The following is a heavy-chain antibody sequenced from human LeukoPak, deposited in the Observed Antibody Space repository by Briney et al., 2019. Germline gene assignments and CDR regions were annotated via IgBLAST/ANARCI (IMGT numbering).Heavy chain of an antibody. CDR3: ARGLRLPFQYYMDV. CDR2: INHSGST. D-gene: IGHD3-3*01. J-gene: IGHJ6*03. CDR1: GGSFSGYY. V-gene: IGHV4-34*01. Sequence: SETLSLTCAVYGGSFSGYYWSWIRQPPGKGLEWIGEINHSGSTNYNPSLKSRVTISVDTSKNQFSLKLSSVTAADTAVYYCARGLRLPFQYYMDVWGKGTTVTVSS.